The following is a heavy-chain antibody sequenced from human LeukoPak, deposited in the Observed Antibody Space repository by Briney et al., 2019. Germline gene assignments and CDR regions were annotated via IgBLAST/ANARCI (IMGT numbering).Heavy chain of an antibody. Sequence: PSETLSLTCAVYGGSFSGYYWSWIRQPPGKGLEWIGEISHSGSTNYNPSLKSRVTISVDTSKNQFSLKLSPVTAADTAVYYCARVANVVVPAARYNWFDPWGQGTLVTVSS. J-gene: IGHJ5*02. D-gene: IGHD2-2*01. CDR3: ARVANVVVPAARYNWFDP. CDR2: ISHSGST. V-gene: IGHV4-34*01. CDR1: GGSFSGYY.